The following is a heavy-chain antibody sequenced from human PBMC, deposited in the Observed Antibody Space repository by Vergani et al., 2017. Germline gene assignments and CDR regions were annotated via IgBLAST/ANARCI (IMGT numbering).Heavy chain of an antibody. D-gene: IGHD5-12*01. Sequence: QVTLRESGPALVKPTETLTLPCTFSGFSIITSEMCVSWIRQPPGKALEWLALIDGNDNKYFNTSLKTRLTISKDTSKNQVVLTVTNMDPVDTASYFCARIRRRGRSGYDFFDFWGQGILVTVAS. CDR1: GFSIITSEMC. V-gene: IGHV2-70*01. J-gene: IGHJ4*02. CDR2: IDGNDNK. CDR3: ARIRRRGRSGYDFFDF.